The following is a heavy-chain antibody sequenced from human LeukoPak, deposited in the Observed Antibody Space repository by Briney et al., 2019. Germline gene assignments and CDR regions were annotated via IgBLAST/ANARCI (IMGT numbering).Heavy chain of an antibody. V-gene: IGHV4-34*01. D-gene: IGHD3-10*01. CDR3: ARDRPDYYGSGSYYPGGFDY. Sequence: SETLSLTCAVYGGSFSGYYWSWIRQPPGKGLEWIGQSNHSGSTNYNPSLKSRVTISVDTSKNQFSLKLSSVTAADTAVYYCARDRPDYYGSGSYYPGGFDYWGQGTLVTVSS. J-gene: IGHJ4*02. CDR1: GGSFSGYY. CDR2: SNHSGST.